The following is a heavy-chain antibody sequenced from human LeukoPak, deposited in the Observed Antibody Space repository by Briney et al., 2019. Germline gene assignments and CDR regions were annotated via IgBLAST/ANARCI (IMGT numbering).Heavy chain of an antibody. V-gene: IGHV3-9*01. CDR1: GYTFDDYA. D-gene: IGHD6-19*01. CDR2: ISWNSGSI. CDR3: AKGAYSSGWYHFDY. Sequence: PGGSLRLSCAASGYTFDDYAMHWVRQAPGKXXXXXXGISWNSGSIDYADSVKGRFTISRDNAKNSLYLQMNSLRAEDTALYYCAKGAYSSGWYHFDYWGQGTLVTVSS. J-gene: IGHJ4*02.